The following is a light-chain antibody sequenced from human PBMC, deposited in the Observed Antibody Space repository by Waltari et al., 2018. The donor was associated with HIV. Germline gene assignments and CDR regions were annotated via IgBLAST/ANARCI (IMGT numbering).Light chain of an antibody. V-gene: IGKV1-9*01. CDR3: QQLNSYPPT. CDR1: QGISSY. Sequence: DIQLTQSPSFLSASVRDRVTIPCRVSQGISSYLAWYKQKPGKAPKLLIYDASTLQSWVPSRFSGSGSGTEFTLTISSLQPEDFATYYCQQLNSYPPTFGGGTKVEIK. J-gene: IGKJ4*01. CDR2: DAS.